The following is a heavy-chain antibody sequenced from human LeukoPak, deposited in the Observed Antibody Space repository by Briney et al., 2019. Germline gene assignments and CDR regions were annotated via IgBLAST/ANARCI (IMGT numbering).Heavy chain of an antibody. J-gene: IGHJ4*02. CDR2: IYYSGST. V-gene: IGHV4-59*01. CDR3: ASLLTYFDY. Sequence: SETLSLTCTVSGGSISNYYWSWIRQPPGQGLEWIGYIYYSGSTNYNPSLKSRVTISVDTPKNQVSLKLSSVTAADPAVYYCASLLTYFDYWGQGTLVTVSS. CDR1: GGSISNYY.